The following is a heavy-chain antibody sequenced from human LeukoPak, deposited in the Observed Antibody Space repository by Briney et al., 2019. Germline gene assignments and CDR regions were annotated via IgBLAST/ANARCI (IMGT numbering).Heavy chain of an antibody. V-gene: IGHV3-21*01. CDR1: RFTFSSYN. D-gene: IGHD1-14*01. J-gene: IGHJ4*02. CDR2: ISSSSIYI. CDR3: AREDSPRGGTDKLFEY. Sequence: PGGSLTLSCAASRFTFSSYNMMGVRQAPGKGWVGVSAISSSSIYIYYADSVKGRFTISRDNAENSLYLQMNSLRAEDTAVYYCAREDSPRGGTDKLFEYWGQGTLVTVTS.